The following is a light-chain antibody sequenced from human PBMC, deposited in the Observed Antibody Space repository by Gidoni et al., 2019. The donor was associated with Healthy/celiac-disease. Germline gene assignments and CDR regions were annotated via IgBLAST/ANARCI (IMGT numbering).Light chain of an antibody. Sequence: AIRMTQSPSSVSASTGDRVTITCRASQGISSYLAWYQQKPGKAPKLLIYAASTLQSGVPSRFSGSGSGTDFTLTISCLQSEDFATYYCQQYYSYLRTFGQXTKLEIK. CDR1: QGISSY. CDR3: QQYYSYLRT. CDR2: AAS. J-gene: IGKJ2*01. V-gene: IGKV1-8*01.